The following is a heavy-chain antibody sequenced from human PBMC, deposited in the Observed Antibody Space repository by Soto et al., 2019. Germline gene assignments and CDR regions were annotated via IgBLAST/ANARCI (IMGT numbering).Heavy chain of an antibody. J-gene: IGHJ2*01. CDR3: ARAVAGSGSYYSPDWYFDL. V-gene: IGHV1-69*01. D-gene: IGHD3-10*01. Sequence: QVPLVQSGAQVKKPGSSVKVSYKASGGTFSSYAISWVRQAPGQGLEWMGGIIPILGTANYAQKFQGRVTITADESTSTAYMGLRSLSSEDTAVYYCARAVAGSGSYYSPDWYFDLWGRGTLVTVSS. CDR1: GGTFSSYA. CDR2: IIPILGTA.